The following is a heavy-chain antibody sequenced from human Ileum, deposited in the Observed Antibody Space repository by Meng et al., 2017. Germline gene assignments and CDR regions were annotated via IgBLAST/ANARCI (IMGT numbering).Heavy chain of an antibody. Sequence: QVQLQESGPGRGKPSQTLALNCTVSGGSITSGDYYWSWIRQPPGKGLEWIGYIFYTGATYSNPSLKSRVTVSLDTSKSQFSLKLSSVTAADTAIYYCVSERRRSYFFDYWGQGTLVTVS. CDR3: VSERRRSYFFDY. J-gene: IGHJ4*02. CDR2: IFYTGAT. V-gene: IGHV4-30-4*01. CDR1: GGSITSGDYY.